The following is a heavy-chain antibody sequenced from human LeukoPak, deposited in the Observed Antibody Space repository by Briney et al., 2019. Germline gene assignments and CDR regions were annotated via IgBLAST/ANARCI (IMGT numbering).Heavy chain of an antibody. V-gene: IGHV4-59*01. Sequence: SETLSLTCTVSGGSISSYYWSWIRQPPGKGLEWIGYIYYSGSTNYNPSLKSRVTISVDTSKNQFSLKLSSVTAADTAVYYCASFSWSYWYFDLWGRGTLVTVSS. CDR2: IYYSGST. J-gene: IGHJ2*01. CDR1: GGSISSYY. CDR3: ASFSWSYWYFDL.